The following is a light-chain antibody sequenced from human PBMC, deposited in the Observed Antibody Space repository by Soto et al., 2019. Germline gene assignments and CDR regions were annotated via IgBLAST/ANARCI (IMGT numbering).Light chain of an antibody. CDR3: QQYGNSRGT. J-gene: IGKJ1*01. CDR1: QSVSSSY. V-gene: IGKV3-20*01. CDR2: NAS. Sequence: EIVMTQSPATLSVSPGERATLSCRASQSVSSSYLAWYQQKPDQAPRLLIYNASSRATGIPDRFSGSGSGTDFTLTISRLEPEDFAVYYCQQYGNSRGTFGQGTKVDIK.